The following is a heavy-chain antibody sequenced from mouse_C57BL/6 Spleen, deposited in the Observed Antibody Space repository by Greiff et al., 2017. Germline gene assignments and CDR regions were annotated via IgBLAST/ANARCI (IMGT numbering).Heavy chain of an antibody. CDR1: GFTFSDYG. CDR3: ARRGLYGLYAMDY. V-gene: IGHV5-17*01. CDR2: ISSGGSTI. Sequence: EVQGVESGGGLVKPGGSLKLSCAVSGFTFSDYGMHWVRQAPEKGLEWVAYISSGGSTIYSADKVKGRFTISRDNAKNTRFLQMTSLRSEDTAMYYCARRGLYGLYAMDYWGQGTSVTVSS. D-gene: IGHD1-1*02. J-gene: IGHJ4*01.